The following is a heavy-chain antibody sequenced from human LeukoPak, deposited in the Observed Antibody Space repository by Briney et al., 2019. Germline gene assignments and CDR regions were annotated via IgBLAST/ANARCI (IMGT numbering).Heavy chain of an antibody. D-gene: IGHD6-19*01. CDR2: IIPIFGTA. J-gene: IGHJ4*02. CDR1: GGTFSNYA. CDR3: AREVAGTRPSLFFDY. Sequence: SVKVSCKASGGTFSNYAISWVRQAPGQGLEWMGGIIPIFGTANYAQKFRGRVTITADKSTRTAYMELSSLRSEDTAVYYCAREVAGTRPSLFFDYWGQGTLVTVSS. V-gene: IGHV1-69*06.